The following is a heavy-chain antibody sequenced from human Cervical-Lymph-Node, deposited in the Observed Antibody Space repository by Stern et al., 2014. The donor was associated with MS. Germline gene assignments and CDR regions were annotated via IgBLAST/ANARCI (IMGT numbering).Heavy chain of an antibody. D-gene: IGHD6-25*01. CDR2: ISYTGGT. V-gene: IGHV4-4*02. CDR3: ARRGGQRLIHFDS. J-gene: IGHJ4*02. Sequence: QVQLQESGPGLVKPSETLSLTCVVSGDFVTNTNYWSWVRQYPGKGLEWIGEISYTGGTNYNPSLKSRLLLSLDNSKTQLPLILASGTATDTAVYFCARRGGQRLIHFDSWGQGTLVTVSS. CDR1: GDFVTNTNY.